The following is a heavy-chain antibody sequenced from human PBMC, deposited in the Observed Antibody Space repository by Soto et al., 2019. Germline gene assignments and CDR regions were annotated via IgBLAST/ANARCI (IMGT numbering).Heavy chain of an antibody. J-gene: IGHJ4*02. V-gene: IGHV3-21*01. CDR2: ISSSSSYI. CDR1: GFTFSSYS. Sequence: GGSLRLSCAASGFTFSSYSMNWVRQAPGKGLEWVSSISSSSSYIYYADSVKGRFTISRDNAKNSLYLQMNSLRAEDTAVYYCARGPLKAQDYGDKRNKHFDYWGQGTLVTVPS. D-gene: IGHD4-17*01. CDR3: ARGPLKAQDYGDKRNKHFDY.